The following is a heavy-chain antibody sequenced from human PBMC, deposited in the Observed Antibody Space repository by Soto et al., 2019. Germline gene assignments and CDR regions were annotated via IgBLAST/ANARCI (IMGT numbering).Heavy chain of an antibody. Sequence: VGSLRLSCAASGFTFSSYAMSWVRQAPGKGLEWVSAISGSGGSTYYADSVKGRFTISRDNSKNTLYLQMNSLRAEDTAVYYCAKFTSSGWYPPFDYWGQGTLVTVSS. V-gene: IGHV3-23*01. D-gene: IGHD6-19*01. CDR1: GFTFSSYA. CDR3: AKFTSSGWYPPFDY. J-gene: IGHJ4*02. CDR2: ISGSGGST.